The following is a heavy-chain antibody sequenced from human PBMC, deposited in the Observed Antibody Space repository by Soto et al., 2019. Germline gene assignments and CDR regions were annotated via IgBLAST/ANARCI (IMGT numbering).Heavy chain of an antibody. D-gene: IGHD6-19*01. V-gene: IGHV4-34*01. Sequence: QVQLQQWGAGLLKPSETLSLTCAVYGGSFSGYYWSWIRQPPGKGLEWIGEINHSGSTNYNPSLKSRVTISVDTSKNQFALKLSSVTAADTAVYYCARETFVAGTNDAFDIWGQGTMVTVSS. CDR2: INHSGST. J-gene: IGHJ3*02. CDR3: ARETFVAGTNDAFDI. CDR1: GGSFSGYY.